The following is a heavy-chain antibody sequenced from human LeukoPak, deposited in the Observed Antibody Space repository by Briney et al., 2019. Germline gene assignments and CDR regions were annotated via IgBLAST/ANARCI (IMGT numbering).Heavy chain of an antibody. J-gene: IGHJ6*02. Sequence: PSETLSLTCTVSGGSISSSSYYWGWIRQPPGKGLEWIGYIYYSGSTNYNPSLKSRVTISVDTSKNQFSLKLSSVTAADTAVYYCARDGGITGTTFYYYGMDVWGQGTTVSVSS. V-gene: IGHV4-61*01. CDR1: GGSISSSSYY. CDR3: ARDGGITGTTFYYYGMDV. CDR2: IYYSGST. D-gene: IGHD1-7*01.